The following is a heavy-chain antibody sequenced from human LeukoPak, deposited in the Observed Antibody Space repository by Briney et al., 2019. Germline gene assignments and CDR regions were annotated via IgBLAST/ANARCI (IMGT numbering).Heavy chain of an antibody. V-gene: IGHV3-7*01. CDR3: STDPRLLSY. J-gene: IGHJ4*02. Sequence: GGSLRLSCAASGFSFSASYMTWVRQAPGKGLECVAYIRPDGSSTYYVDSVKGRFTISRDNAKNSVYLQMNSLRVEDTALYYCSTDPRLLSYWGQGTLVTVSP. CDR1: GFSFSASY. D-gene: IGHD3-10*01. CDR2: IRPDGSST.